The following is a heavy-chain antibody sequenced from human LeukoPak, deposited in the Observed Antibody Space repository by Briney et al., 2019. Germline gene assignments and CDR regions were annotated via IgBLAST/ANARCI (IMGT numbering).Heavy chain of an antibody. D-gene: IGHD3-16*02. CDR3: ARPSPEFLRLGELSFDY. CDR2: IIPIFGTA. J-gene: IGHJ4*02. CDR1: GGTFSSYA. V-gene: IGHV1-69*13. Sequence: SVKVSCKASGGTFSSYAISWVRQAPGQGLEWMGGIIPIFGTANYAQKFRGRVTITADESTSTAYMELSSLRSEDTAVYYCARPSPEFLRLGELSFDYWGQGTLVTVSS.